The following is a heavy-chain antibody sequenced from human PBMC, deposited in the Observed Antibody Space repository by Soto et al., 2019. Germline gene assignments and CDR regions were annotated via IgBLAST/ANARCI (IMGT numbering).Heavy chain of an antibody. Sequence: ASVKVSCKASGYTFTTYAIHWVRQAPGQRLEWMGWINAGNGNTKYSQKFQGRVTITRDTSASTAYMELSSLRSEDTAVYYCARDSLYYYDSSGYYYWGQGTLVTVSS. D-gene: IGHD3-22*01. CDR2: INAGNGNT. CDR1: GYTFTTYA. CDR3: ARDSLYYYDSSGYYY. J-gene: IGHJ4*02. V-gene: IGHV1-3*01.